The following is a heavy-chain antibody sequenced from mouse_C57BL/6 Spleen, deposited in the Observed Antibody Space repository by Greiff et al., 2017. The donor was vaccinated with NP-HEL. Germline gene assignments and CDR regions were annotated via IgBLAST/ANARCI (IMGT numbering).Heavy chain of an antibody. J-gene: IGHJ1*03. D-gene: IGHD2-1*01. CDR3: ARKRGGNYWYFDV. V-gene: IGHV3-6*01. CDR1: GYSITSGYY. CDR2: ISYDGSN. Sequence: EVQLVESGPGLVKPSQSLSLTCSVTGYSITSGYYWNWIRQFPGNKLEWMGYISYDGSNNYNPSLKNRISITRDTSKNQFFLKLNSVTTEDTATYYCARKRGGNYWYFDVWGTGTTVTVSS.